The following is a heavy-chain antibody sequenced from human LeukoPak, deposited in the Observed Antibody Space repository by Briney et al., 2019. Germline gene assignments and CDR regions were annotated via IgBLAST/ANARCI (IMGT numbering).Heavy chain of an antibody. CDR1: DDPFSRHY. CDR3: ARDSSGSSVWYFDL. D-gene: IGHD6-6*01. Sequence: SETPSLTCSVSDDPFSRHYWSWIRQPAGQAPEWIGRVHASGYTNFNPSFKSRLTISVDTSKKQFSLVLTSVTPADTAVYYCARDSSGSSVWYFDLWGRGTLVTVSS. J-gene: IGHJ2*01. V-gene: IGHV4-4*07. CDR2: VHASGYT.